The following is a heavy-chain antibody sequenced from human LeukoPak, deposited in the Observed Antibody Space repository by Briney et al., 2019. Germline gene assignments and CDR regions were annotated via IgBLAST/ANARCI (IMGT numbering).Heavy chain of an antibody. Sequence: SETLSLTCTVSGDSFSGSSYYWGWIRQSPGTGLEWIGTIYYSGSTYYNPSLKTRVTISVDTSKNQFSLKLSSVTAADTAVYYCVRHGSGSGIYYYFDYWGQGTLVTVS. CDR1: GDSFSGSSYY. V-gene: IGHV4-39*01. CDR3: VRHGSGSGIYYYFDY. J-gene: IGHJ4*02. CDR2: IYYSGST. D-gene: IGHD3-10*01.